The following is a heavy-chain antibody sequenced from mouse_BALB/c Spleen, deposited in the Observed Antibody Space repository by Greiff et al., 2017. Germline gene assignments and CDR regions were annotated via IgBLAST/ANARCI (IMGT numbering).Heavy chain of an antibody. J-gene: IGHJ4*01. CDR3: ARGTMITTNYAMDY. V-gene: IGHV1-4*01. CDR2: INPSSGYT. Sequence: VQLKESGAELARPGASVKMSCKASGYTFTSYTMHWVKQRPGQGLEWIGYINPSSGYTNYNQKFKDKATLTADKSSSTAYMQLSSLTSEDSAVYYCARGTMITTNYAMDYWGQGTSVTVSS. D-gene: IGHD2-4*01. CDR1: GYTFTSYT.